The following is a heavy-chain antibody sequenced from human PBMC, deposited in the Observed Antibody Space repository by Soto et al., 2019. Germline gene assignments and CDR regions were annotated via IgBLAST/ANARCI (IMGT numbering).Heavy chain of an antibody. D-gene: IGHD6-13*01. CDR2: ISGSGGST. V-gene: IGHV3-23*01. J-gene: IGHJ4*02. CDR1: GFTFSSYA. CDR3: AKVRAAAPYYFDY. Sequence: EVQLLESGGGLVQPGGSLRLSCAASGFTFSSYAMSWVRQAPGKGLEWVSAISGSGGSTYYADSVKGRFTISRDNSKNTLYLQMNNLRAEDTAVYYCAKVRAAAPYYFDYWGQGTLVTVSS.